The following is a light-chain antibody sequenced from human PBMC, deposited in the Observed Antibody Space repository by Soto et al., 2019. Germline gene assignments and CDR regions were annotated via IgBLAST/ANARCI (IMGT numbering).Light chain of an antibody. CDR3: MEGTHLPWT. CDR1: QSLIHSDGDTY. J-gene: IGKJ1*01. CDR2: KVS. Sequence: DVVMTQSPLSLPVTLGQPASISFRSSQSLIHSDGDTYLNWFHQRPGQSPRRLIDKVSDRDSGVPARFRWSGSFTDFTLKISRVEAEDVWIYYCMEGTHLPWTFDQGTEV. V-gene: IGKV2-30*02.